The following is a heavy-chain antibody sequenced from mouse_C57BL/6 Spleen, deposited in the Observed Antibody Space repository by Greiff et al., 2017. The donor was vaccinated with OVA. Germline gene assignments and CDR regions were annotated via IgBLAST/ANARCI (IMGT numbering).Heavy chain of an antibody. D-gene: IGHD1-1*01. Sequence: DVQLQESGPGLVKPSQSLSLTCSVTGYSITSGYYWNWIRQFPGNKLEWMGYISYDGSNNYNPSLKNRISITRDTSKNQFFLKLHSVTTEDTATYYCARYYYGRPFDYWGQGTTLTVSS. J-gene: IGHJ2*01. V-gene: IGHV3-6*01. CDR1: GYSITSGYY. CDR3: ARYYYGRPFDY. CDR2: ISYDGSN.